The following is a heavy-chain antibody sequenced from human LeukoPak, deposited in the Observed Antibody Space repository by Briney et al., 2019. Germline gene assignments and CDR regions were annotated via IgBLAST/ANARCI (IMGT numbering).Heavy chain of an antibody. CDR2: ISAYNGNT. CDR1: GYTCTSYG. Sequence: ASVKVSCKASGYTCTSYGISWVRQAPGQGLEWMGWISAYNGNTNYAQKLQGRVTMTTDTSTSTAYMELRSLRSDDTAVYYCAGSPVYVAVATDDYWGQGTLVTVSS. CDR3: AGSPVYVAVATDDY. J-gene: IGHJ4*02. D-gene: IGHD6-19*01. V-gene: IGHV1-18*01.